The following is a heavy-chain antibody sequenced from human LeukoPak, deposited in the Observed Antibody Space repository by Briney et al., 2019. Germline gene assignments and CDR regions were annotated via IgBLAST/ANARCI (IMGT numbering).Heavy chain of an antibody. Sequence: ASVKASCKTSGYTFTDYYIHWVRQAPGQGLEWMGWINSNSGGTSYAQKFQGRVTLTRDTPARTAYMELNGLTSDDTAVYYCARTSIAARRADFDYWGQGTVVTVSS. V-gene: IGHV1-2*02. J-gene: IGHJ4*02. CDR3: ARTSIAARRADFDY. CDR2: INSNSGGT. CDR1: GYTFTDYY. D-gene: IGHD6-6*01.